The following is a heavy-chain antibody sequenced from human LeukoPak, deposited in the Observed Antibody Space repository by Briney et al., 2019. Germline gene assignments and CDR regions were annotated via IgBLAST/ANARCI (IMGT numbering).Heavy chain of an antibody. Sequence: GASVKVSCKASGYTFTGYYMHWVRQAPGQGLEWMGWINPNSGGTNYAQKFQGRVTMTRDTSISTAYMELSRLRSDDTAVYYCARGRYCSSTSCYSAYFDYWGQGTLVTVSS. D-gene: IGHD2-2*01. J-gene: IGHJ4*02. CDR3: ARGRYCSSTSCYSAYFDY. CDR2: INPNSGGT. V-gene: IGHV1-2*02. CDR1: GYTFTGYY.